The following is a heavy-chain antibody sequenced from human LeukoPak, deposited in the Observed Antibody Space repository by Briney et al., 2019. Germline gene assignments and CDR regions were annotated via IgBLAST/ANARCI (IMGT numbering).Heavy chain of an antibody. J-gene: IGHJ4*02. V-gene: IGHV3-48*03. CDR1: GFTFSSYE. CDR3: ARDAGYGYDRFDY. D-gene: IGHD5-18*01. CDR2: ISSGGSTI. Sequence: PGGSLRLSCAASGFTFSSYEMNWVRQVPGKGLEWVSYISSGGSTIYYADSVKGRFTISRDNAKNSLYLQMNSLRAEDTAVYYCARDAGYGYDRFDYWGQGTQVTVSS.